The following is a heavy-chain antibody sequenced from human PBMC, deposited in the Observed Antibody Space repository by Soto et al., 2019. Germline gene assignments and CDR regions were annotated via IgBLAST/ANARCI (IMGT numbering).Heavy chain of an antibody. V-gene: IGHV4-39*01. CDR2: IYYSGST. Sequence: PSETLSLTCTFSGGSISSSSFYLGWIRQSPGKGLEWIGTIYYSGSTYYNPSLKSRVTISVDTSKNQFSLKLSSVTAADTAVYYCVRHNGLYASGWYPSYYFDSWGQGTLVTVSS. J-gene: IGHJ4*01. CDR3: VRHNGLYASGWYPSYYFDS. D-gene: IGHD6-13*01. CDR1: GGSISSSSFY.